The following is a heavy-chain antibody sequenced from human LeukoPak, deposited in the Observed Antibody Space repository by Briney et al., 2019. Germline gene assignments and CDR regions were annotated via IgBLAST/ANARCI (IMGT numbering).Heavy chain of an antibody. CDR2: INPNSGGT. Sequence: ASVKVSCKASGYTFTGYCMHWVRQAPGQGLEWMGRINPNSGGTNYAQKFQGRVTMTRDTSISTAYMELSRLRSEDTAVYYCARFLYSSSWYYFDYWGQGTLVTVSS. CDR3: ARFLYSSSWYYFDY. CDR1: GYTFTGYC. V-gene: IGHV1-2*06. D-gene: IGHD6-13*01. J-gene: IGHJ4*02.